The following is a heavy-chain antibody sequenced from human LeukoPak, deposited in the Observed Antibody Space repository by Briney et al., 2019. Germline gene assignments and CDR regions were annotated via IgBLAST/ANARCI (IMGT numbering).Heavy chain of an antibody. CDR1: GYTFTSYG. CDR3: ARGFPPRRSYDSSGYYSYYFDY. V-gene: IGHV1-18*01. Sequence: ASLKVSCKASGYTFTSYGISWVRQAPGQGLEWMGWISTYNGHTKYAQRLQGRVTMTTDTSTSTAYMELRSLRSDDTAVYYCARGFPPRRSYDSSGYYSYYFDYWGQGTLVTVSS. J-gene: IGHJ4*02. D-gene: IGHD3-22*01. CDR2: ISTYNGHT.